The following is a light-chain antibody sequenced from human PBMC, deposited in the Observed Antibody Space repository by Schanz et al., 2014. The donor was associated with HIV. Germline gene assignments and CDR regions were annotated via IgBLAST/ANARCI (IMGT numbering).Light chain of an antibody. CDR1: SGHITYA. CDR2: LNSDGSH. V-gene: IGLV4-69*01. J-gene: IGLJ2*01. CDR3: QTWGTGIVV. Sequence: QPVLTQSPSASASLGASVKLTCTLSSGHITYAIAWHQQQPEKGPRFLMNLNSDGSHNKGDGIPDRFSGSSSGAERYLTISSLQSEDEADYYCQTWGTGIVVFGGGTKLTVL.